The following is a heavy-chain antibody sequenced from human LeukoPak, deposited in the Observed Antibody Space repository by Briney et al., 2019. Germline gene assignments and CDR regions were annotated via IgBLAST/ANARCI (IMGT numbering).Heavy chain of an antibody. CDR2: IYYSGST. V-gene: IGHV4-59*12. Sequence: SETLSLTCTVSGDSTRSYYWTWIRQPPGKGLEWIGQIYYSGSTNYNPSLKSRVTISMDTSKNQFSLKLSSVTAADTAVYYCARDRPPICSGGSCPPGNWFDPWGQGTLVTVSS. J-gene: IGHJ5*02. CDR3: ARDRPPICSGGSCPPGNWFDP. CDR1: GDSTRSYY. D-gene: IGHD2-15*01.